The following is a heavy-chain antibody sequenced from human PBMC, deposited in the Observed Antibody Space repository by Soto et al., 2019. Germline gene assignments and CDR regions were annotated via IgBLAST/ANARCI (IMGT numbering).Heavy chain of an antibody. CDR3: AHPRGFGVLDAYDI. D-gene: IGHD3-10*01. V-gene: IGHV3-23*01. Sequence: PGGSLRLSCAASGFTFSTYAMSWVRQAPGKGLVWVSAISGSVGSTFYADSVKGRFTISRDNSMNTLYLQMNSLRTEDTAVYYCAHPRGFGVLDAYDIWGQGTMVTVSS. CDR1: GFTFSTYA. J-gene: IGHJ3*02. CDR2: ISGSVGST.